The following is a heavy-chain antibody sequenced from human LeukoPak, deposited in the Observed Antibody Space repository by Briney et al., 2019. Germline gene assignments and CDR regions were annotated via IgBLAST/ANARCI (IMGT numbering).Heavy chain of an antibody. D-gene: IGHD2/OR15-2a*01. CDR1: GGSISTGYW. J-gene: IGHJ4*02. CDR3: ASFPDY. V-gene: IGHV4-31*11. CDR2: IYYSGST. Sequence: PSETLSLTCAVSGGSISTGYWWSWIRQHPGKGLEWIGYIYYSGSTYYNPSLKSRVTISVDTSKSQFSLKLSSVTAADTAVYYCASFPDYWGQGTLVTVSS.